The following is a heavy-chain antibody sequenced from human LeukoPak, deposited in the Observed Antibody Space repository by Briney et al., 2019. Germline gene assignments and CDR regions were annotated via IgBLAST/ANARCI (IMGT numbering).Heavy chain of an antibody. CDR2: IYTSGST. CDR3: AGMDDCGSTDCSAFDY. Sequence: SETLSLTCTVSGGSISGYYWSWIRQPAGKGLEWLGRIYTSGSTNYHRSLKSRVTMSVEAPKNQFSLNLSAVTATATPVYTCAGMDDCGSTDCSAFDYWGQGTLVPVSS. J-gene: IGHJ4*02. D-gene: IGHD2-2*01. V-gene: IGHV4-4*07. CDR1: GGSISGYY.